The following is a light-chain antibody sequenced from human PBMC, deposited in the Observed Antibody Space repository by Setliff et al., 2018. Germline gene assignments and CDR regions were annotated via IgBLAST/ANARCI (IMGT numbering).Light chain of an antibody. CDR1: QNILYPSNNCNY. V-gene: IGKV4-1*01. CDR3: QQYFDAPQT. J-gene: IGKJ1*01. CDR2: WAS. Sequence: DIVVTQSPDSLVVSLGERATINCKSSQNILYPSNNCNYLAWYQQKPGQSPKLLIYWASTRESGVPDRFSGSGSGTDFTLTISGLQAEDAAVYYCQQYFDAPQTFGQGTKVDIK.